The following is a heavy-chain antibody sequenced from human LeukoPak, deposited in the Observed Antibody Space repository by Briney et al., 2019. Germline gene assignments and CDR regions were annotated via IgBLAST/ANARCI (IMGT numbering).Heavy chain of an antibody. V-gene: IGHV1-69*05. Sequence: ASVKLSCKASGGTVTSYAISWVRQAPGQGLEWMGRIIPIFGTANYAQKFQGRVTITTDESTSTAYTELSSLRSEDTAVYYCARAPMVRGVIPDNYFDYWGQGTLVTVSS. CDR2: IIPIFGTA. CDR3: ARAPMVRGVIPDNYFDY. CDR1: GGTVTSYA. D-gene: IGHD3-10*01. J-gene: IGHJ4*02.